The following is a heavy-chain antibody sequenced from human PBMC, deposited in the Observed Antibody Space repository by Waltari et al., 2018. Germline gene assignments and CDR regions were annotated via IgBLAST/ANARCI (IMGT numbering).Heavy chain of an antibody. V-gene: IGHV4-39*01. Sequence: QLQLQESGPGLVKPSETLSLTCTVSGGSISSSSYYWGWIRQPPGKGLEWIGSIYYRGSTYYNPSLKSRVTISVDTAKNQFSLKLSSVTAADTAVYYCASEMATIKGRGDYWGQGTLVTVSS. CDR2: IYYRGST. D-gene: IGHD5-12*01. J-gene: IGHJ4*02. CDR3: ASEMATIKGRGDY. CDR1: GGSISSSSYY.